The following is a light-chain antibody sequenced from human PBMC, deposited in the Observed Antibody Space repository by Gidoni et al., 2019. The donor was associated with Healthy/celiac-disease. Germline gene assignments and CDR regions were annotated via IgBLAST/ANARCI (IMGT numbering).Light chain of an antibody. CDR3: QQRSNWLIT. J-gene: IGKJ5*01. CDR2: DAS. CDR1: QSVSSY. V-gene: IGKV3-11*01. Sequence: IVLTQSPATLSLSPGERATRSCRASQSVSSYLAWYQQKPGQAPRLLIHDASNRATGIPARFSGSGSGTDFTLTISSLEPEDFAVYYCQQRSNWLITFGQGTRLEIK.